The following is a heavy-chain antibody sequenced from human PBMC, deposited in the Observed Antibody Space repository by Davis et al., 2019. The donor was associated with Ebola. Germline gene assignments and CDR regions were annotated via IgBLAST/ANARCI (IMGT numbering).Heavy chain of an antibody. D-gene: IGHD4/OR15-4a*01. CDR1: GFTFYRYE. V-gene: IGHV3-48*03. CDR3: ASSPAAHANYFLDY. CDR2: ISASGSTI. Sequence: GESLKISCVTSGFTFYRYEMNWVRQAPGKGLEWVSFISASGSTIYYADSIKGRFTISRDNAKNSLYLQMDTLRPEDTAVYYCASSPAAHANYFLDYWGQGTLVTVSS. J-gene: IGHJ4*02.